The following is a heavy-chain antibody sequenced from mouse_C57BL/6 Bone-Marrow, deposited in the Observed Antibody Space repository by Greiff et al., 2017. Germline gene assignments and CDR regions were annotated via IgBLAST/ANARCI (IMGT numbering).Heavy chain of an antibody. CDR2: ISSGGSYT. CDR1: GFTFSSYG. V-gene: IGHV5-6*01. D-gene: IGHD1-1*01. J-gene: IGHJ4*01. CDR3: ARRWYYDGSNDYYAMDY. Sequence: EVQRVESGGDLVKPGGSLKLSCAASGFTFSSYGMSWVRQTPDKRLEWVATISSGGSYTYYPDSVKGRFTISRDNAKNTLYLQMSSLTSEDTAMYYEARRWYYDGSNDYYAMDYWGQGTSVTVSS.